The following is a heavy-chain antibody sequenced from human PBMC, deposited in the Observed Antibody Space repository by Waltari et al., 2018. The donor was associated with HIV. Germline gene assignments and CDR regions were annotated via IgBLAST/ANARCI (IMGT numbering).Heavy chain of an antibody. V-gene: IGHV1-69*04. CDR3: ALGRIDDIRSGRENLGGFDP. J-gene: IGHJ5*02. CDR2: IIPAISIA. Sequence: VQVVQSGAEVLKPGSSVKVSCQASGDILSHYAVSWVRQDPGQGLEWMGRIIPAISIAMHTDKFQDRVTINADKATNSAYMELGGLRAEDTALYFCALGRIDDIRSGRENLGGFDPWGPGTLVSVSS. CDR1: GDILSHYA. D-gene: IGHD3-3*01.